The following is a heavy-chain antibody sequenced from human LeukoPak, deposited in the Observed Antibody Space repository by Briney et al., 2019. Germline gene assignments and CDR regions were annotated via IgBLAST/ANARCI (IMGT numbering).Heavy chain of an antibody. CDR1: GGSISSSSYY. V-gene: IGHV4-39*01. J-gene: IGHJ5*02. Sequence: SETLSLTCTVSGGSISSSSYYWGWIRQPPGKGLEWIGSIYYSGSTYYNPSLKSRVTISVDTSKNQFSLKLSSVTAADTAVYYCARHIVVDNWFDPWGQGTLVTVSS. CDR2: IYYSGST. CDR3: ARHIVVDNWFDP. D-gene: IGHD2-15*01.